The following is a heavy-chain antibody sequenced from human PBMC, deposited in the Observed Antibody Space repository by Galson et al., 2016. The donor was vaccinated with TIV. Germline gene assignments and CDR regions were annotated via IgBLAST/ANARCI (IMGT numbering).Heavy chain of an antibody. J-gene: IGHJ4*02. CDR3: ARPHYGDGDY. CDR2: IDPSDSYT. D-gene: IGHD4-17*01. Sequence: QSGAEVKKVGESLRISCKGSGSRFTRYWITWVRQMPGKGLEWMGRIDPSDSYTEYSPSFQGHVTISTDKSIGTSYLQWSSLKASDTAIYYCARPHYGDGDYWGLGTLVTVSS. V-gene: IGHV5-10-1*01. CDR1: GSRFTRYW.